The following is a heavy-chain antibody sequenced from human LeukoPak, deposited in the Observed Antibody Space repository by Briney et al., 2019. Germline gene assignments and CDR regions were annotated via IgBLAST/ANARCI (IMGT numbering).Heavy chain of an antibody. J-gene: IGHJ3*02. V-gene: IGHV1-2*02. D-gene: IGHD6-13*01. CDR2: INPNSGGT. CDR3: ASRRMAAAVGHYDAFDI. Sequence: GASVKVSCKASGYTFTGYYMHWVRQAPGQGLEWMGWINPNSGGTNYAQKFQGRVTMTRDTSISTAYMELSRLRSDDTAVYYCASRRMAAAVGHYDAFDIWGQGTMVTVSS. CDR1: GYTFTGYY.